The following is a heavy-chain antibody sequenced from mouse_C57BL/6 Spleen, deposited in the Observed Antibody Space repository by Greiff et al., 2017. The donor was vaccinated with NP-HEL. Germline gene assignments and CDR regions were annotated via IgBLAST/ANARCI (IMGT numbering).Heavy chain of an antibody. Sequence: EVQGVESGAELVKPGASVKLSCTASGFNIKDYYMHWVKQRTEQGLEWIGRIDPEDGETKYAPKFQGKATITADTSSNTAYLQLSSLTSEDTAVYYCAPIYYDHEGFAYWGQGTLVTVSA. V-gene: IGHV14-2*01. CDR1: GFNIKDYY. D-gene: IGHD2-4*01. CDR2: IDPEDGET. J-gene: IGHJ3*01. CDR3: APIYYDHEGFAY.